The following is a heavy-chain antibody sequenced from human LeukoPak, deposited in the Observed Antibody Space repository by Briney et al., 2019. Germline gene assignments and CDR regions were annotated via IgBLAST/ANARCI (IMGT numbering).Heavy chain of an antibody. CDR3: ARAPNNTDYSAGYWYFDL. D-gene: IGHD3-16*01. Sequence: GGSLRLSCAASGFIVSSNYMSWVRQAPGKGLEWVSVIYSGGNTFYADFVKGRFTISRDNSKNTLYLQMNSLRAEDTAVYYCARAPNNTDYSAGYWYFDLWGRGTLVTVSS. CDR2: IYSGGNT. J-gene: IGHJ2*01. CDR1: GFIVSSNY. V-gene: IGHV3-53*01.